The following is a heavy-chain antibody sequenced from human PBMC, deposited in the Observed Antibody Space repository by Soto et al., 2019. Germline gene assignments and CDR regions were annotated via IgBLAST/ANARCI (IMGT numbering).Heavy chain of an antibody. CDR1: GFTFSSYD. D-gene: IGHD3-16*01. Sequence: GGSLRLSCAASGFTFSSYDMHWVRQARGKGLEWVSAIGTAGDTYYPGSVKGRFTISRENAKHSLYLQMNSLRAGDTAVYYCARGPYAHVWGSSINHAFDIWGQGTMVTVSS. CDR3: ARGPYAHVWGSSINHAFDI. J-gene: IGHJ3*02. CDR2: IGTAGDT. V-gene: IGHV3-13*01.